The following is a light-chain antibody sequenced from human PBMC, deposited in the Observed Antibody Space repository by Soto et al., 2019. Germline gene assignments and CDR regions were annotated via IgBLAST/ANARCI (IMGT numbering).Light chain of an antibody. CDR2: GVS. Sequence: EVVMTQSPATLSVSPVERSTLSCRASESVSSNLAWYQQRPGQAPRLVIYGVSTRATGIPARFSGGGSGTEFTLTISSLQSEDFAVYYCQQYNSWPPITFGQGTRLEIK. J-gene: IGKJ5*01. V-gene: IGKV3-15*01. CDR1: ESVSSN. CDR3: QQYNSWPPIT.